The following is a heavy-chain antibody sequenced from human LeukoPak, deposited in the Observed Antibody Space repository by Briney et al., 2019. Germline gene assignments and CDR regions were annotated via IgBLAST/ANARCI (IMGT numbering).Heavy chain of an antibody. V-gene: IGHV3-23*01. J-gene: IGHJ4*02. CDR2: ISGSGGST. CDR1: GFTFSSYA. D-gene: IGHD3-3*01. CDR3: AKQYYDFWSGYYRHFDY. Sequence: GGSPRLSCAASGFTFSSYAMSWVRQAPGKGLEWVSAISGSGGSTYYADSVKGRFTISRDNSKNTLYLQMNSLRAEDTAVYYCAKQYYDFWSGYYRHFDYWGQGTLVTVSS.